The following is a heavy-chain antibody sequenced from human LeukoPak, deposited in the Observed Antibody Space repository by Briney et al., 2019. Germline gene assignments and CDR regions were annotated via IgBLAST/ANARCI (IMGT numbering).Heavy chain of an antibody. D-gene: IGHD5-24*01. CDR2: IWISGGLWSSGGT. Sequence: SETLSLTCTVSGTSMTNYYWTWIRQPAGGGLEFIGRIWISGGLWSSGGTNYNPSLSSRMTMSVDTSKNQFSLKLISVTAADTAVYYCARLGGYNAPFRDWGQGTLVTVSS. CDR1: GTSMTNYY. CDR3: ARLGGYNAPFRD. J-gene: IGHJ4*02. V-gene: IGHV4-4*07.